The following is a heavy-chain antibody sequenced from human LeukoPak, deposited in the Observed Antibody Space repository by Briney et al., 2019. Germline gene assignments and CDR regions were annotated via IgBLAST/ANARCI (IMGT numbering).Heavy chain of an antibody. V-gene: IGHV4-38-2*02. CDR1: GYSISSAYY. CDR2: MYHSGST. J-gene: IGHJ6*03. D-gene: IGHD3-10*01. CDR3: ARGGPGSLRLKRVRGLGSYYMDV. Sequence: SETLSLTCSVSGYSISSAYYWGWIRQPPGKGLEWIGTMYHSGSTNYNPSLKSRVTISVDTSKNQFSLKLSSVTAADTAVYYCARGGPGSLRLKRVRGLGSYYMDVWGKGTTVTVSS.